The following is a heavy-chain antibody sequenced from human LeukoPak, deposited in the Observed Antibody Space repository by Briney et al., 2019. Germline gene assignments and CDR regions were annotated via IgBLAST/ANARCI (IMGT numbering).Heavy chain of an antibody. CDR2: IYYSGST. CDR1: GGSIGSTSYD. V-gene: IGHV4-39*01. J-gene: IGHJ4*02. CDR3: ARQEVPAYSGSYYLSG. D-gene: IGHD1-26*01. Sequence: SETLSLTCTVSGGSIGSTSYDWGWIRQPPGKGLEWIGSIYYSGSTYYNPSLKSRVTISVDTSKNQFSLKLTSVTAADTAVYYCARQEVPAYSGSYYLSGWGQGTLVTVSS.